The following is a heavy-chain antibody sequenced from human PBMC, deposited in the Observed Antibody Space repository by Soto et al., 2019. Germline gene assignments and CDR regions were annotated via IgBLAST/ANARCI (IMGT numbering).Heavy chain of an antibody. CDR1: GFTFGTTD. CDR2: IDGSGGIT. CDR3: VKNSGWFKT. J-gene: IGHJ5*02. Sequence: QLLQSGGGLVQPGGSLTLSCAASGFTFGTTDMSWVRLAPGEGLEWVSTIDGSGGITYYADSVKGRFTISRDNSRNTVYMQLNRLRGDDTALYYCVKNSGWFKTWGQGALVTVSS. D-gene: IGHD3-10*01. V-gene: IGHV3-23*01.